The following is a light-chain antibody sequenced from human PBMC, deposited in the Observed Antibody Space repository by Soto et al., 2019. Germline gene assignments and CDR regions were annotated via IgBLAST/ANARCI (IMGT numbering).Light chain of an antibody. J-gene: IGKJ1*01. Sequence: DIQMTQSPSSLSASVGDRVTITCRASQSISSYLNWYQQKPGKAPKLLIYAASSLQSGVPSRFSGSGSGTDFTLTISRLEPEDLAVYYCQQYGTSHRTFGQGTKVLIK. CDR1: QSISSY. CDR3: QQYGTSHRT. CDR2: AAS. V-gene: IGKV1-39*01.